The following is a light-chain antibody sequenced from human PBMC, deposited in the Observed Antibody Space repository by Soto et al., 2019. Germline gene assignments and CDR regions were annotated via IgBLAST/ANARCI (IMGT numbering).Light chain of an antibody. CDR3: SSYAVKKNFVV. V-gene: IGLV2-8*01. Sequence: QSALPQAPCASGCPGQSVTISCTGSSDDIGGYDYVSWYQHHPGRTPKLIIYEVNKRPSGVPDRFSGSKSGNTASLTVSGLQAEDGADYYCSSYAVKKNFVVFGSGTKVTVL. CDR2: EVN. CDR1: SDDIGGYDY. J-gene: IGLJ1*01.